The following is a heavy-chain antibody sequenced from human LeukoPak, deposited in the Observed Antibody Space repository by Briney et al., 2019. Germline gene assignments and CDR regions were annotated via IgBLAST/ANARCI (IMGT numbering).Heavy chain of an antibody. Sequence: ASVKVSCKASGYTFTSSGVTWVRQAPGQGLEWMGWISAYNGNTNYAQKLQGRATMTTDTSTSTAYMELRSLRSDDTAVYYCARGPQSRYSSSWYSIYWGQGTLVTVSS. J-gene: IGHJ4*02. D-gene: IGHD6-13*01. CDR1: GYTFTSSG. CDR3: ARGPQSRYSSSWYSIY. V-gene: IGHV1-18*01. CDR2: ISAYNGNT.